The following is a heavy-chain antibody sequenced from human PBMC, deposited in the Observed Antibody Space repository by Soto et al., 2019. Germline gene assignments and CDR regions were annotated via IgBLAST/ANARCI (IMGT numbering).Heavy chain of an antibody. CDR2: IIPIFGTA. CDR3: AIQMGGIYGSGSYHGAFDI. J-gene: IGHJ3*02. Sequence: QVQLVQSGAEVKKPGSSVKVSCKASGGTFSSYAISWVRQAPGQGLEWMGGIIPIFGTANYAQKFQGRVTITADESTSTAYMELSSLRAEDTAVYYCAIQMGGIYGSGSYHGAFDIWGQGTMVTVSS. CDR1: GGTFSSYA. D-gene: IGHD3-10*01. V-gene: IGHV1-69*01.